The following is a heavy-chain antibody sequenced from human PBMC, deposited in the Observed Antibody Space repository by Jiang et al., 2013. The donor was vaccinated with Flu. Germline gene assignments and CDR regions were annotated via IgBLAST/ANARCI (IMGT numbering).Heavy chain of an antibody. D-gene: IGHD3-10*01. CDR1: GYSFTSYW. CDR3: ARLRYYGSGSLSRYFDY. Sequence: SLKISCKASGYSFTSYWIGWVRQMPGKGLEWMGIIYPGGSDTRYSPSFQGQVTISADKSISTAYLQCSSLKASDTAMYYCARLRYYGSGSLSRYFDYWGQGTLVTVSS. V-gene: IGHV5-51*01. CDR2: IYPGGSDT. J-gene: IGHJ4*02.